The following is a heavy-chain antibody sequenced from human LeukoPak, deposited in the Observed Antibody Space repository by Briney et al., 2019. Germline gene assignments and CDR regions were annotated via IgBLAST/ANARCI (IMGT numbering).Heavy chain of an antibody. CDR2: IWYDGSNK. CDR3: AKDLSVFGDAFDI. J-gene: IGHJ3*02. Sequence: GGSLRLSCAASGFTFGSYGMHWVRQAPGKGLEWVAVIWYDGSNKYYADSVKGRFTISRDNSKNTLYLQMNSLRAEDTAVYYCAKDLSVFGDAFDIWGQGTMVTVSS. V-gene: IGHV3-33*06. CDR1: GFTFGSYG. D-gene: IGHD3-3*02.